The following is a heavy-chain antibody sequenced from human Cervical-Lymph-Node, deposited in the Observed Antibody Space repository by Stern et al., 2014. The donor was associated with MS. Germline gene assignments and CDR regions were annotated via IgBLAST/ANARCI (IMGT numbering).Heavy chain of an antibody. CDR2: IYYDGST. D-gene: IGHD3-10*01. V-gene: IGHV4-31*03. Sequence: QVQLQESGPGLVKPSQTLSLTCSVSGGSINTGYYYWSWIRQHPGKGLEXIGYIYYDGSTYYNPSLKSRLTISADTSKNQFTLRLSSVTAADTAIYYCARVDRINTIQGPIPDAFDIWGRGTMVTVSS. J-gene: IGHJ3*02. CDR3: ARVDRINTIQGPIPDAFDI. CDR1: GGSINTGYYY.